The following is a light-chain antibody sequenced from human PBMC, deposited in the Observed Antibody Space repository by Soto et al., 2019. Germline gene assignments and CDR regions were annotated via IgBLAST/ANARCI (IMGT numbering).Light chain of an antibody. Sequence: QAVVTQEPSVSVSPGVTVTLTCGLSSGSVSTSYYPSWYQQTPGQAPRTLIYSTNTRSSVVPDRFSGSILGNKAALTITRAQADDEPDYYCVLYMGSGIQVFGGGTKLTVL. CDR3: VLYMGSGIQV. J-gene: IGLJ2*01. CDR1: SGSVSTSYY. CDR2: STN. V-gene: IGLV8-61*01.